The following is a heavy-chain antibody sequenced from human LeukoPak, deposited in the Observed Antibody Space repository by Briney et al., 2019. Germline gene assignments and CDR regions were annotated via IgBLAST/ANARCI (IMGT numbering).Heavy chain of an antibody. CDR2: IYYTGST. V-gene: IGHV4-39*01. D-gene: IGHD1-26*01. J-gene: IGHJ4*02. CDR3: ARRGGSGRAFDY. CDR1: GASISGGTYY. Sequence: SETLSLTCSVSGASISGGTYYWGWIRQPPGKGREWIGSIYYTGSTYDNPSLKSRVTISVDTSKNQFSLKLSSVTAADTAVYYCARRGGSGRAFDYWGQGTLVTVSS.